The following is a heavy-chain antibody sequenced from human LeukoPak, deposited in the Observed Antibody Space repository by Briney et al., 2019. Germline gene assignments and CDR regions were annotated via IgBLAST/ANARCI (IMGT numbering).Heavy chain of an antibody. Sequence: ASVKVSCKASGYTFTSYGISWVRRAPGQGREWMGWISAYNGNTNYAQKLQGRVTMTTDTSTSTAYMELRSLRSDDTAVYYCASPGTGYSSGWYYFDYWGQGTLVTVSS. CDR1: GYTFTSYG. CDR3: ASPGTGYSSGWYYFDY. D-gene: IGHD6-19*01. J-gene: IGHJ4*02. CDR2: ISAYNGNT. V-gene: IGHV1-18*01.